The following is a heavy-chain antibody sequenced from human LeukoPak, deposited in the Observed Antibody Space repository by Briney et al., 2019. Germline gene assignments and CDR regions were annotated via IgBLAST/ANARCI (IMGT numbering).Heavy chain of an antibody. CDR2: IYYSGST. Sequence: PSETLSLTCAVYGGSFSGYYWSWIRQPPGKGLEWIGSIYYSGSTYYNPSLKSRVTISVDTPKNQFSLKLSSVTAADTAVYYCARHGYYGSGSFDYWGQGTLVTVSS. V-gene: IGHV4-34*01. J-gene: IGHJ4*02. CDR1: GGSFSGYY. D-gene: IGHD3-10*01. CDR3: ARHGYYGSGSFDY.